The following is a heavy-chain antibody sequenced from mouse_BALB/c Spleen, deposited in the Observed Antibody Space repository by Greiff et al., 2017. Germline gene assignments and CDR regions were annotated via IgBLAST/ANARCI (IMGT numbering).Heavy chain of an antibody. J-gene: IGHJ4*01. CDR2: ISSGSSTI. CDR3: ARSYRSYAMDY. CDR1: GFTFSSFG. Sequence: EVKLQESGGGLVQPGGSRKLSCAASGFTFSSFGMHWVRQAPEKGLEWVAYISSGSSTIYYADTVKGRFTISRDNPKNTLFLQMTSLRSEDTAMYYCARSYRSYAMDYWGQGTSVTVSS. V-gene: IGHV5-17*02. D-gene: IGHD2-14*01.